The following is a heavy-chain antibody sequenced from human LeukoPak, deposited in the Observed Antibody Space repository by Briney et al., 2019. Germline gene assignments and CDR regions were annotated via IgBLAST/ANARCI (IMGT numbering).Heavy chain of an antibody. D-gene: IGHD3-10*01. CDR1: GFTFSTYS. Sequence: GGSLRLSCAASGFTFSTYSMNWVRQAPGKGLEWVSSISSSSSYIYYADSVKGRFTISRDDAKNSLFLQMNSLRAEDTAVYYCARDSRGYYYGSGSYYEGYWGQGTLVTVSS. CDR2: ISSSSSYI. V-gene: IGHV3-21*01. J-gene: IGHJ4*02. CDR3: ARDSRGYYYGSGSYYEGY.